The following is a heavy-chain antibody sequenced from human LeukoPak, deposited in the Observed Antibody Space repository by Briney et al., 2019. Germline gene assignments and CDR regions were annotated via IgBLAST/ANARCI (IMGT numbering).Heavy chain of an antibody. Sequence: GGSLRLSCAASGFTFSSYSMNWVRQAPGKGLEWVSSISSSSSYIYYADSVKGRFTISRDNAKNSLYLQMNSLRAEDTAVYYCARSGAQGGNGDYWGQGTLVTVSS. CDR3: ARSGAQGGNGDY. D-gene: IGHD4-23*01. J-gene: IGHJ4*02. V-gene: IGHV3-21*01. CDR2: ISSSSSYI. CDR1: GFTFSSYS.